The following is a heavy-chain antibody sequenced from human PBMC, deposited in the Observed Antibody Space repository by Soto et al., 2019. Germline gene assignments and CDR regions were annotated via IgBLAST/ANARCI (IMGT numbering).Heavy chain of an antibody. CDR3: ARLYSGYDDAGAFYI. V-gene: IGHV4-39*01. Sequence: QLQVQESGPGLVKPSETLSLTCTVSGGSISSSAYFWGWIRQPPGKGLEWIGNIYYTGRTSYNPSLKSRITISIYTSNNRFSLKLSSVTAADTSVYFCARLYSGYDDAGAFYIWGQGTMVTVSS. CDR2: IYYTGRT. J-gene: IGHJ3*02. CDR1: GGSISSSAYF. D-gene: IGHD5-12*01.